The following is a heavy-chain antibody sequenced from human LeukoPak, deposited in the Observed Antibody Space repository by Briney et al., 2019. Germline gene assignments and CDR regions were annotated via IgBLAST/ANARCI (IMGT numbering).Heavy chain of an antibody. V-gene: IGHV3-23*01. D-gene: IGHD6-13*01. CDR3: AKDLVAAAGLYFDY. CDR1: GFMFTSYA. J-gene: IGHJ4*02. CDR2: ISGGGTTT. Sequence: GGSLRLSCAASGFMFTSYAMSWVRQAPGKGLEWVAAISGGGTTTYYADSVKGRFTISRDTSKKTLYLEMNSLRAEDTAIYYCAKDLVAAAGLYFDYWGQGTLVTVSS.